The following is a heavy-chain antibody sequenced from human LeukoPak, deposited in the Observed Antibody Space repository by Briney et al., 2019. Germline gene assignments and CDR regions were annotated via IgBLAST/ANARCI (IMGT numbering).Heavy chain of an antibody. D-gene: IGHD3-22*01. V-gene: IGHV1-2*02. CDR2: INPNSGDT. CDR3: AREDYDSSGEYFQH. J-gene: IGHJ1*01. CDR1: GYTFTGYY. Sequence: ASVTVSCKASGYTFTGYYMHWVRQAPGQGLEWMGWINPNSGDTNYAQKFQGRVTMTRDTSISTAYMELSRLRSDDTAVYYCAREDYDSSGEYFQHWGQGTLSPSPQ.